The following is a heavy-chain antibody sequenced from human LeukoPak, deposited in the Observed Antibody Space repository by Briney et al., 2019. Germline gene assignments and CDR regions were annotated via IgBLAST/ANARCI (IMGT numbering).Heavy chain of an antibody. V-gene: IGHV3-30*18. J-gene: IGHJ4*02. CDR3: AKDSKYYYDSRGYSYFDY. Sequence: VGSLRLSCAASGFIFSNYGMHWVRQAPGKGLEWVAVTSYDGSKKYHADSVKGRFTISRDNSKNTLYLQMNRLRAEDTAVYYCAKDSKYYYDSRGYSYFDYWGQGPLALVSS. D-gene: IGHD3-22*01. CDR2: TSYDGSKK. CDR1: GFIFSNYG.